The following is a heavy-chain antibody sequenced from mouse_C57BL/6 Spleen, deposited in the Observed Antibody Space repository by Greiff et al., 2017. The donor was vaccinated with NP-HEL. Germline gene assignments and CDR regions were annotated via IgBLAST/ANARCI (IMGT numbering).Heavy chain of an antibody. Sequence: EVQLVESGGGLVKPGGSLKLSCAASGFTFSSYAMSWVRQTPEKRLEWVATISDGGSYTYYPDNVKGRFTISRDNAKNNLYLQMSHLKSEDTAMYYCASNSNFFDYWGQGTTLTVSS. CDR1: GFTFSSYA. CDR3: ASNSNFFDY. J-gene: IGHJ2*01. V-gene: IGHV5-4*01. CDR2: ISDGGSYT. D-gene: IGHD2-5*01.